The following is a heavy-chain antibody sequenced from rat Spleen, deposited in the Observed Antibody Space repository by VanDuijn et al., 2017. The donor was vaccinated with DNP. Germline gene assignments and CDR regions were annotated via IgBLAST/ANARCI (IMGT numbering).Heavy chain of an antibody. CDR2: VNTGGGIT. Sequence: EVQLVESGGGLLQPGRSLKLSCAVSGFTFSNYDMAWVRQAPSRGLEWVASVNTGGGITYYRDSVKGRFIVSRDNAKSTLDLQMDSLRSEDTATYYCARVTGRYFDYWGQGVMVTVSS. V-gene: IGHV5-25*01. J-gene: IGHJ2*01. CDR3: ARVTGRYFDY. D-gene: IGHD5-1*01. CDR1: GFTFSNYD.